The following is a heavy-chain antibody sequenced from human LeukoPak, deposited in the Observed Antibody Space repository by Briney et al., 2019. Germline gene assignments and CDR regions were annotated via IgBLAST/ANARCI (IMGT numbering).Heavy chain of an antibody. CDR2: ITWDGGHT. V-gene: IGHV3-43*01. CDR3: VKDRTRSSSWYEEKNFES. D-gene: IGHD6-13*01. CDR1: GFTFYDYN. Sequence: QPGGSLRLSCAASGFTFYDYNMHWVRQAPGKGLEWVSLITWDGGHTYYGDSVEGRFTISRDNTKNSLYLQMSSLRIEDTALYYCVKDRTRSSSWYEEKNFESWGQGTLLTVSS. J-gene: IGHJ4*02.